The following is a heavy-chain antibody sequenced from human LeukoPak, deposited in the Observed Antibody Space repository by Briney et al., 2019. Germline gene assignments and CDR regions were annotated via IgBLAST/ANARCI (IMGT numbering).Heavy chain of an antibody. J-gene: IGHJ4*02. CDR1: GYSISSGYY. CDR3: VRDHSGYDLRPFDY. Sequence: SETLSLTCTVSGYSISSGYYWGWIRQPPGKGLEWIGSIYHSGSTYYNPSLKSRVTISVDTSKNQFSLKLSSVTAADTAVYYCVRDHSGYDLRPFDYWGQGTLVTVSS. CDR2: IYHSGST. D-gene: IGHD5-12*01. V-gene: IGHV4-38-2*02.